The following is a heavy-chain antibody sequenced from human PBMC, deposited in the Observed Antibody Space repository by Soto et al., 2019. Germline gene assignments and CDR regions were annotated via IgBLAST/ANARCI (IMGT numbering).Heavy chain of an antibody. D-gene: IGHD3-16*01. CDR2: IFSSGTT. Sequence: PSETLFLTCTVSGDSISSGNKYWSWIRQPPGKGLEWIGYIFSSGTTYYNPSLKSRLTMSLDASQNQFSLKLNSLTNADTAVYFCARVPSPFDYYYAMDVWGQGTTVTVS. V-gene: IGHV4-30-4*01. CDR1: GDSISSGNKY. J-gene: IGHJ6*02. CDR3: ARVPSPFDYYYAMDV.